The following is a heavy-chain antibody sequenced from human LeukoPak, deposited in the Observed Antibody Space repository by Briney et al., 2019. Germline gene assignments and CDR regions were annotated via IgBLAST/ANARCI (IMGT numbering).Heavy chain of an antibody. Sequence: ASQTLSLTCTVSGGSISSGGYYWSWIRQPPGKGLEWIGYIYHSGSTYYNPSLKSRVTISVDRSKNQFSLKLSSVTAADTAVYYCARGRSSSFDYWGQGTLVTVSS. CDR2: IYHSGST. CDR1: GGSISSGGYY. V-gene: IGHV4-30-2*01. D-gene: IGHD1-26*01. CDR3: ARGRSSSFDY. J-gene: IGHJ4*02.